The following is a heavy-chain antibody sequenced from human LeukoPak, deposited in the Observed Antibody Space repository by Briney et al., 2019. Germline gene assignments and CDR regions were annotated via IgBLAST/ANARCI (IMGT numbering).Heavy chain of an antibody. Sequence: SETLSLTCTVSGGSISSYYWSWIRQPPGKGLEWIGYIYYSGSTNYNPSLKSRVTISVDTSKNQFSLKLSSVTAADTAVYYCARGGSSSGWYDYWGREPWSPSPQ. V-gene: IGHV4-59*01. D-gene: IGHD6-19*01. CDR3: ARGGSSSGWYDY. CDR1: GGSISSYY. J-gene: IGHJ4*02. CDR2: IYYSGST.